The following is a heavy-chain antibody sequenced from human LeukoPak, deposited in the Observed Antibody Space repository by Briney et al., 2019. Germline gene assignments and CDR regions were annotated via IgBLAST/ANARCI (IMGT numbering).Heavy chain of an antibody. CDR2: ISYDGSNE. Sequence: GGSLRLSCAASGFTFSSYAMHWVRQAPGKGLEWVAVISYDGSNEYYADSVKGRFTISSDNSKSTLYLQMNSLRAGDTAVYYCARDYYDSSGYYSAFDIWGQGTMVTVSS. CDR3: ARDYYDSSGYYSAFDI. J-gene: IGHJ3*02. CDR1: GFTFSSYA. V-gene: IGHV3-30*04. D-gene: IGHD3-22*01.